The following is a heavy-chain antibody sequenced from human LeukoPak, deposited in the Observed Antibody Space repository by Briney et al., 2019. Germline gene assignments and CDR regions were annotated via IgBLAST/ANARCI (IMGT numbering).Heavy chain of an antibody. D-gene: IGHD3-3*01. J-gene: IGHJ4*02. Sequence: GGALRLSCAASGFTFSTYAVNWVRQAPGKGLEWVSGISWNSGSIGYADSVKGRFTISRDNAKNSLYLQMNSLRAEDTALYYCAKLSGYPPSFDYWGQGTLVTVSS. CDR2: ISWNSGSI. CDR1: GFTFSTYA. V-gene: IGHV3-9*01. CDR3: AKLSGYPPSFDY.